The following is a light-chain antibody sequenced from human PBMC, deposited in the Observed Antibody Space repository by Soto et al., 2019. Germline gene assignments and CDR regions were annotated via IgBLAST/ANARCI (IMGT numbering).Light chain of an antibody. Sequence: EFVLTQSPGTLSLSPGERATLSCRASQTVGTNFLAWYQQRPGQAPRLLIFGTSSRATGIPDRFSGSGSGTDFTLPITNLDPEDFAVYYCQHYDSAHHTLGQGTKVAIK. V-gene: IGKV3-20*01. CDR3: QHYDSAHHT. J-gene: IGKJ2*01. CDR2: GTS. CDR1: QTVGTNF.